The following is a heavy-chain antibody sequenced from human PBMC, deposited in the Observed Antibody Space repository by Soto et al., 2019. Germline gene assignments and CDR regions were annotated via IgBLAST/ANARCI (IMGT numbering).Heavy chain of an antibody. V-gene: IGHV3-23*01. CDR3: AKRPLTAAGFDY. CDR2: ITGSGGGT. J-gene: IGHJ4*02. D-gene: IGHD6-13*01. CDR1: GFTFSNYA. Sequence: EVQLLESGGGLVQPGGSLRLSCAASGFTFSNYAMTWVRQAPGKGLEWVSVITGSGGGTYFVDSVKGRFTISRDNSQNQVYLQMNSLRAEDTAVYYCAKRPLTAAGFDYWGQGTLVTVSS.